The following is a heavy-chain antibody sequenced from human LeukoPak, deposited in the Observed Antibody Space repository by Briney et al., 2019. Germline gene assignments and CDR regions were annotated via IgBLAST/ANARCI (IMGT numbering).Heavy chain of an antibody. D-gene: IGHD6-13*01. Sequence: ASVKVSCKVSGYTLTELSMHWVRQAPGKGLEWMGGFDPEDGETIYAQKFQGRVTTTEDTSTDTAYMELSSLRSEDTAVYYCANSLIAAAGTAFDYWGQGTLVTVSS. CDR1: GYTLTELS. V-gene: IGHV1-24*01. J-gene: IGHJ4*02. CDR2: FDPEDGET. CDR3: ANSLIAAAGTAFDY.